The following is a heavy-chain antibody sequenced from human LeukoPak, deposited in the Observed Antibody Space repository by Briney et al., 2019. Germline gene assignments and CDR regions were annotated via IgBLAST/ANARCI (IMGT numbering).Heavy chain of an antibody. CDR2: LYYSGST. CDR1: GGSISSFH. J-gene: IGHJ4*02. D-gene: IGHD3-22*01. V-gene: IGHV4-59*08. CDR3: ARQGVNYDSSGYSIDFDY. Sequence: SETLPLNCTVSGGSISSFHWSWIRQPPRKGLEWIGYLYYSGSTNYNPSLKSRVTISVDTSKNQFSLKLSSVTAADTAMYYCARQGVNYDSSGYSIDFDYWGQGTLVTVSS.